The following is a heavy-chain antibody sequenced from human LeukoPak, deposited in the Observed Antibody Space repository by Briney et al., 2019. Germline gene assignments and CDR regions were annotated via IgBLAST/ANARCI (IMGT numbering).Heavy chain of an antibody. D-gene: IGHD3-3*01. V-gene: IGHV1-8*01. CDR2: MNPNSGNT. Sequence: GASVKVSCKASGYTFTSYDINWVRQATGQRLEWMGWMNPNSGNTGYAQRFQGRVTMTSNTSISTAYMELSSLRSEDTAVYYCARATTIFGVVVIFAYWGQGTLVTVSS. J-gene: IGHJ4*02. CDR3: ARATTIFGVVVIFAY. CDR1: GYTFTSYD.